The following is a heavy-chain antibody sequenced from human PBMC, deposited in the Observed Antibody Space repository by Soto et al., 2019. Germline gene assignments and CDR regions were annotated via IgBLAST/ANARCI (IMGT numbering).Heavy chain of an antibody. V-gene: IGHV1-69*13. CDR3: ARDHYCSSTSCYKPRHLFDYYYYYGMDV. D-gene: IGHD2-2*02. CDR1: GCTFSSYA. J-gene: IGHJ6*02. CDR2: IIPIFGTA. Sequence: GASVKVSCKASGCTFSSYAISWVRQAPGQGLEWMGGIIPIFGTANYAQKFQGRVTITADESTSTAYMELSSLRSEDTAVYYCARDHYCSSTSCYKPRHLFDYYYYYGMDVWGQGTTVTVSS.